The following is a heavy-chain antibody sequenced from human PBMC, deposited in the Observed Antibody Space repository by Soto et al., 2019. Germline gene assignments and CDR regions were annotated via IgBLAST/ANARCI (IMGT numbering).Heavy chain of an antibody. J-gene: IGHJ1*01. CDR2: ISRDGSKK. D-gene: IGHD3-10*01. Sequence: QVQLVESGGGVVQPGRSLRLSCAASGFAVIPYGMHWVSEAPGEAVEGVALISRDGSKKYYADSVQGRFTGSRDNSNNTMYLQMNSLSDEDTAIYYCAKDAGRGSGTYCHDWGQGTMVTVSS. CDR3: AKDAGRGSGTYCHD. CDR1: GFAVIPYG. V-gene: IGHV3-30*18.